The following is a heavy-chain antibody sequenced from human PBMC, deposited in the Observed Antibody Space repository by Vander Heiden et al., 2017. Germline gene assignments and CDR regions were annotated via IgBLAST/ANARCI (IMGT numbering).Heavy chain of an antibody. CDR3: ASPYYDSRAFDY. CDR1: GGSISSSSYY. D-gene: IGHD3-22*01. J-gene: IGHJ4*02. CDR2: IYYSGST. V-gene: IGHV4-39*01. Sequence: QLQLQESGPGLVKPSETLSLTCTVSGGSISSSSYYWGWIRQPPGKGLEWIGSIYYSGSTYYNPSLKSRVTISVDTSKNQFSLKLSSVTAADTAVYYCASPYYDSRAFDYWGQGTLVTVSS.